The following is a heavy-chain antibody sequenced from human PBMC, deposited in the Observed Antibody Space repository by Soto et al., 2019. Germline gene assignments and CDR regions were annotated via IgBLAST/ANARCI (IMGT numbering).Heavy chain of an antibody. J-gene: IGHJ6*02. CDR3: AASGGYYDFWSGHYYYGMDV. Sequence: SVKVSCKASGDTFNFYSINWVRQAPGLGLEWMGRVNPIVGSGNTNYAQKFQERVTITRDMSTSTAYMELSSLRSEDTAVYYCAASGGYYDFWSGHYYYGMDVWGQGTTVTVSS. V-gene: IGHV1-58*02. CDR1: GDTFNFYS. D-gene: IGHD3-3*01. CDR2: VNPIVGSGNT.